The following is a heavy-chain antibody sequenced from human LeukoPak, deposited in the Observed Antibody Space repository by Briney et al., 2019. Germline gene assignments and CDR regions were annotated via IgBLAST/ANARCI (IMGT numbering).Heavy chain of an antibody. CDR2: TSYDGSNK. CDR1: GFTFSSFS. CDR3: AKGRVGANGYYYYGMDV. J-gene: IGHJ6*02. Sequence: GGSLRLSCAATGFTFSSFSMHWVRQAPGEGLEWVAVTSYDGSNKYYADSVKGRFTISRDNSKNTLYLQMNSLRTEDTAVYYCAKGRVGANGYYYYGMDVWGQGTTVTVSS. D-gene: IGHD1-26*01. V-gene: IGHV3-30*18.